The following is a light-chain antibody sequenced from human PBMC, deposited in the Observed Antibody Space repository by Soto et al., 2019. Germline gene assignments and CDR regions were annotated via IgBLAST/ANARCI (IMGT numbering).Light chain of an antibody. CDR3: QQHETLIT. V-gene: IGKV3-20*01. CDR1: QTVNNNY. J-gene: IGKJ5*01. CDR2: DAS. Sequence: EILITQSPGTLSLSPGERATLSCRASQTVNNNYLAWYQQKPGKAPRLLLFDASTRATGIPDRLSGSGSGTDFTLTIRRLEPEDSAVYYCQQHETLITFGQGTRLEIK.